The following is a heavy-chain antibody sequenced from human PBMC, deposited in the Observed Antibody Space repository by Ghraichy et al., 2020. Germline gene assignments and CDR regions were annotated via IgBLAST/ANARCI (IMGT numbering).Heavy chain of an antibody. J-gene: IGHJ5*02. CDR1: GGSVSSGSYY. D-gene: IGHD3-3*01. Sequence: SETLSLTCTVSGGSVSSGSYYWSWIRQPPGKGLEWIGYIYYSGSTNYNPSLKSRVTISVDTSKNQFSLKLSSVTAADTAVYYCARGLVTIFGVENAPVNWFDPWGQGTLVTVSS. V-gene: IGHV4-61*01. CDR2: IYYSGST. CDR3: ARGLVTIFGVENAPVNWFDP.